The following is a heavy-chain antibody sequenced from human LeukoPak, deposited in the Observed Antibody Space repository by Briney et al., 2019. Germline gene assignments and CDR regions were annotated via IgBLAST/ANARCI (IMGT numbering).Heavy chain of an antibody. J-gene: IGHJ5*02. CDR3: ATRRAVPNWFDP. Sequence: ASVKVSCKVSGYTLTELSVHWVRQAPGKGLEWMGGFDPEDGETIYAQKFQGRVTMTEDTSTDTAYMELSSLRSEDTAVYYCATRRAVPNWFDPWGQGTLVTVSS. V-gene: IGHV1-24*01. CDR2: FDPEDGET. D-gene: IGHD2-2*01. CDR1: GYTLTELS.